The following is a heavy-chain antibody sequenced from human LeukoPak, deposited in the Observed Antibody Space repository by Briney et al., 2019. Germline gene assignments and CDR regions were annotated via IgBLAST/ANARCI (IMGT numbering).Heavy chain of an antibody. V-gene: IGHV4-34*01. CDR1: GSSMNGFQ. Sequence: PSETLSLTCTVSGSSMNGFQWSWIRQPPGKGLEWIGEINHSGSTNYNPSLKSRVTISVDTSKNQFSLKLSSVTAADTAVYYCARGYDYVWGSYRYTGDQFDYWGQGTLVTVSS. CDR3: ARGYDYVWGSYRYTGDQFDY. D-gene: IGHD3-16*02. J-gene: IGHJ4*02. CDR2: INHSGST.